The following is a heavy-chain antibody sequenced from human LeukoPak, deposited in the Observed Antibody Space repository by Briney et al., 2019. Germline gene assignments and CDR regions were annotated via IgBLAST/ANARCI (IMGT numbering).Heavy chain of an antibody. V-gene: IGHV4-61*02. CDR1: GGSISTTTYY. CDR2: IYTSGST. J-gene: IGHJ3*02. Sequence: PSETLSLSCIVSGGSISTTTYYWAWVRQPPGKGLEWIGRIYTSGSTNYNPSLKSRVTISVDTSKNQFSLKLSSVTAADTAVYYCARELPGASSGYPPLDDAFDIWGQGTMVTVSS. D-gene: IGHD3-22*01. CDR3: ARELPGASSGYPPLDDAFDI.